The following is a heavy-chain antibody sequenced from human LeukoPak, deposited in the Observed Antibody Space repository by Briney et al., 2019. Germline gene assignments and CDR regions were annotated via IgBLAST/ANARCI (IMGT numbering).Heavy chain of an antibody. V-gene: IGHV3-30*18. Sequence: PGGSLRLSCAASGFTFSSYGMHWVRQAPGKGLEWVAVISYDGSNKYYADSVKGRFTISRDNSKNTLYLQMNSLRAEDTAVYYCAKALDVWGQGTTVTVSS. CDR2: ISYDGSNK. CDR1: GFTFSSYG. CDR3: AKALDV. J-gene: IGHJ6*02.